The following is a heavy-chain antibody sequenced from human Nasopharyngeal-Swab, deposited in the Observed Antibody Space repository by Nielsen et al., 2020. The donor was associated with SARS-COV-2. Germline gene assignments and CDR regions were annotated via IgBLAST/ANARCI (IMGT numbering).Heavy chain of an antibody. CDR1: GGTFSSYA. CDR3: ARDRIEITIFGVVYYGMDV. J-gene: IGHJ6*02. V-gene: IGHV1-69*06. Sequence: SVKVSCKASGGTFSSYATSWVRQAPGQGLEWMGGIIPIFGTANYAQKFRGRVTITADKSTSTAYMELSSLRSEDTAVYYCARDRIEITIFGVVYYGMDVWGQGTTVTVSS. CDR2: IIPIFGTA. D-gene: IGHD3-3*01.